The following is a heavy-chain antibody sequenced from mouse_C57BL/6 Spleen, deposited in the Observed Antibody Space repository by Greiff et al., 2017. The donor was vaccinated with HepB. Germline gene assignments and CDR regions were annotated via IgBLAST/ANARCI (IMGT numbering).Heavy chain of an antibody. J-gene: IGHJ2*01. D-gene: IGHD3-1*01. CDR1: GYTFTSYW. CDR2: IDPSDSET. CDR3: ARKGPGHYFDY. V-gene: IGHV1-52*01. Sequence: QVQLQQPGAELVRPGSSVKLSCKASGYTFTSYWMHWVKQRPIQGLEWIGNIDPSDSETHYNQKFKDKATLTVDKSSSTAYMQLSSLTSEDSAVYYCARKGPGHYFDYWGQGTTLTVSS.